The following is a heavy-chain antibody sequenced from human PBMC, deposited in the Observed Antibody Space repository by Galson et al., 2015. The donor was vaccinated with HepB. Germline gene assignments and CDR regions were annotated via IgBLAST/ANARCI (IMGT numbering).Heavy chain of an antibody. Sequence: SVKVSCKASGGTFSSYAISWVRQAPGQGLEWMGGIIPIFGTANYAQKFQGRVTITADESTSTAYMELSSLRSEDTAVYYCARGGDYSRFPWFLQYYYYYYMDVWGKGTTVTVSS. CDR1: GGTFSSYA. CDR3: ARGGDYSRFPWFLQYYYYYYMDV. V-gene: IGHV1-69*13. CDR2: IIPIFGTA. J-gene: IGHJ6*03. D-gene: IGHD4-11*01.